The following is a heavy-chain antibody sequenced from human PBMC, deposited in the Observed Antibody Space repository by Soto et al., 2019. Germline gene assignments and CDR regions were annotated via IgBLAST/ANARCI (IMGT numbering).Heavy chain of an antibody. Sequence: GGSLSLSCAASGFTFSSYAMSWVRQAPGKGLEWVSAISGSGGSTYYADSVKGRFTISRDNSKNTLYLQMNSLRAEDTAVYYCAKDANYYGSGRNGMDVWGQGTTVTVSS. J-gene: IGHJ6*02. D-gene: IGHD3-10*01. V-gene: IGHV3-23*01. CDR1: GFTFSSYA. CDR3: AKDANYYGSGRNGMDV. CDR2: ISGSGGST.